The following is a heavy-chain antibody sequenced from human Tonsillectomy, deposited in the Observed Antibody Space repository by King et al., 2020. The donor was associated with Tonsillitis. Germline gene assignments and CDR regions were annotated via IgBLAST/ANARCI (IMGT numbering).Heavy chain of an antibody. Sequence: VQLVESGGGLIQPGRSLRLSCAASGFTVSSNYMSWVRQAPGKGLEWVSVIYSGGSTNYADSVKGRFTLSRDNSRNTLYLQMNFLRAEDTAVYYCASVVPAANFDFWGQGTLVTVSS. CDR1: GFTVSSNY. CDR3: ASVVPAANFDF. D-gene: IGHD2-2*01. J-gene: IGHJ4*02. V-gene: IGHV3-53*01. CDR2: IYSGGST.